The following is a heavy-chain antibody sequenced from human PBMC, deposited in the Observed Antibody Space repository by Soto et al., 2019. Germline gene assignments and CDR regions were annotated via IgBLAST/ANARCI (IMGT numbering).Heavy chain of an antibody. V-gene: IGHV4-39*07. CDR2: IYYSENT. D-gene: IGHD2-15*01. CDR3: ARAPPYCSGGSCPYAFDI. Sequence: SETLSLTCTVSGGSISSSSNHWGWIRQPPGKGLEWIGNIYYSENTYYNPSLKSRVTISVDTSKNQFSLKLSSVTAADTAVYYCARAPPYCSGGSCPYAFDIWGQGTMVTVSS. J-gene: IGHJ3*02. CDR1: GGSISSSSNH.